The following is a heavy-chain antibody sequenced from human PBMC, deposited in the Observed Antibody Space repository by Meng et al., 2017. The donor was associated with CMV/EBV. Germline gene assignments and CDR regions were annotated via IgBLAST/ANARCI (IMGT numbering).Heavy chain of an antibody. J-gene: IGHJ5*02. CDR2: ISAYNGNT. CDR3: ARDEIGYCSSTSCRNWFDP. Sequence: ASVKVSCKASGYTFTSYGISWVRQAPGQGLEWMGWISAYNGNTNYAQKLQGRVTMTTDTSTSTAYMELRSLRSDDTAVYYCARDEIGYCSSTSCRNWFDPWGQGTLVTVFS. CDR1: GYTFTSYG. D-gene: IGHD2-2*01. V-gene: IGHV1-18*01.